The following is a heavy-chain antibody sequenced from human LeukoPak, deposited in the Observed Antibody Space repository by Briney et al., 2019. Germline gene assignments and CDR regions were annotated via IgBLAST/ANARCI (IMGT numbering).Heavy chain of an antibody. D-gene: IGHD6-19*01. Sequence: PGGSLRLSCAASGFTFSSYAMHWVRQAPGKGLXXXXVISYDGSNKYYADSVKGRFTISRDNSKNTLYLQMNSLRAEDTAVYYCARDRIAVARFDYWGQGTLVTVSS. V-gene: IGHV3-30-3*01. CDR3: ARDRIAVARFDY. J-gene: IGHJ4*02. CDR2: ISYDGSNK. CDR1: GFTFSSYA.